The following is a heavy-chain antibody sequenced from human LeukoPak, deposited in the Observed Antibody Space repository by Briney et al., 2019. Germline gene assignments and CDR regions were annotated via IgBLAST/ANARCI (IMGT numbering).Heavy chain of an antibody. Sequence: SETLSLTCTVSGGSISSSSYYWGWIRQPPGKGLEWIGYIYYSGSTNYNPSLESRVTISVDTSKNQFSLNLSSVTAADTAVYYCARDRSGSYWGYWGQGTLVTVSS. V-gene: IGHV4-61*01. CDR1: GGSISSSSYY. J-gene: IGHJ4*02. CDR2: IYYSGST. D-gene: IGHD1-26*01. CDR3: ARDRSGSYWGY.